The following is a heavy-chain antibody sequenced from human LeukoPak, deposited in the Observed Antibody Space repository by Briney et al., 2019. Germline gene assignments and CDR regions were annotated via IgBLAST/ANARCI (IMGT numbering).Heavy chain of an antibody. Sequence: TSVKVSCKASGYTFTSYGISWVRRAPGQGLEWMGWISAYNGNANYAQKLQGRVTMTTDTSTSTAYMELRSLRSDDTAVYYCARGLTRYDFWSGYLVDYFDYWGQGTLVTVSS. V-gene: IGHV1-18*01. CDR3: ARGLTRYDFWSGYLVDYFDY. J-gene: IGHJ4*02. CDR1: GYTFTSYG. D-gene: IGHD3-3*01. CDR2: ISAYNGNA.